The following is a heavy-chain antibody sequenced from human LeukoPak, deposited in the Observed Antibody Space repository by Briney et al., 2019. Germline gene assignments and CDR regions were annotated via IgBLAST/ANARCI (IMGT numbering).Heavy chain of an antibody. V-gene: IGHV5-51*01. Sequence: GESLKISCKGSGDNFNMFWIAWVRQMPGKGLEWMGIIYPGDSDTRYSPSFQGQVTISVDKSVSTAYLQWNTQKASDTAMYYCARVMAEGTFDYWGQGTLVTVSS. J-gene: IGHJ4*02. CDR1: GDNFNMFW. D-gene: IGHD2-8*01. CDR3: ARVMAEGTFDY. CDR2: IYPGDSDT.